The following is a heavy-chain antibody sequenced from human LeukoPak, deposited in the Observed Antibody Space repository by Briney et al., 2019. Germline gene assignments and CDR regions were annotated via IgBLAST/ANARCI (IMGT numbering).Heavy chain of an antibody. CDR2: ISYDGSNK. CDR3: AKGHSGYYYSFFDY. CDR1: GFTFSSYA. J-gene: IGHJ4*02. Sequence: GGSMRLSCAASGFTFSSYAMHWVRQDPGRGLEGVAVISYDGSNKYYADSVKGRFTISRDNSKNTLYLQMNSLRAEDTAVYYCAKGHSGYYYSFFDYWGQGTLVTVSS. V-gene: IGHV3-30-3*01. D-gene: IGHD3-22*01.